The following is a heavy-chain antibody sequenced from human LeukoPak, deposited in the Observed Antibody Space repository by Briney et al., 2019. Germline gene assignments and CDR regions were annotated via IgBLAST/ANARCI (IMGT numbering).Heavy chain of an antibody. V-gene: IGHV3-30*03. CDR3: ARAAMVNSGDY. CDR1: GFTFSSYG. Sequence: PVRSLRLSCAASGFTFSSYGMHWVRQAPGKGLEWVAVISYDGSNKYYADSVKGRFTISRDNSKNTLYLQMNSLRAEDTAVYYCARAAMVNSGDYWGQGTLVTVSS. J-gene: IGHJ4*02. D-gene: IGHD5-18*01. CDR2: ISYDGSNK.